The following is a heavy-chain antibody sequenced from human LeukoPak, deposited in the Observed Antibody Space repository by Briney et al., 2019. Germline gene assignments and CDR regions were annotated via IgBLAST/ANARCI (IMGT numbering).Heavy chain of an antibody. J-gene: IGHJ4*02. D-gene: IGHD3-10*01. Sequence: AASVKVSCKASGGTFSNYAVSWVRQAPGQGLEWMGEIIPIFGTANYAQKFQGRVTITADESTSTAYLDLSNLISDDTAVYYCARDAHYGSGSSFDYWGQGTLVTVSS. V-gene: IGHV1-69*01. CDR1: GGTFSNYA. CDR3: ARDAHYGSGSSFDY. CDR2: IIPIFGTA.